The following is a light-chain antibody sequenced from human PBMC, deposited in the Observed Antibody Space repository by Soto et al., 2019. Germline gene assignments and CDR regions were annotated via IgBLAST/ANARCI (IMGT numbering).Light chain of an antibody. J-gene: IGKJ1*01. CDR1: QSLSSNF. CDR2: DSS. Sequence: EIVLMQSPGTLSLSPGERATLSCRASQSLSSNFLAWYQQKPGQAPSLLIYDSSSRATGFPDRFSGSGSGTDFTLSIIRLEPEDFAVYYCQQYDISPWTFGQGTKVDIK. V-gene: IGKV3-20*01. CDR3: QQYDISPWT.